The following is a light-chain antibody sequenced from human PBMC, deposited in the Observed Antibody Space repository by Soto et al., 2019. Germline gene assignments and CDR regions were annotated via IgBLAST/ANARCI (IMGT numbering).Light chain of an antibody. J-gene: IGLJ1*01. CDR1: SSDVGTYYF. CDR2: EGT. V-gene: IGLV2-23*01. Sequence: QSALTQPASVSGSLGQSITISCTGSSSDVGTYYFVSWYQQHPGKVPKLMIYEGTKRPSGVSDRFSGSKSGNTASMTISGLEAEDEANYYCCSYAGNNIFVFGTGTKLTVL. CDR3: CSYAGNNIFV.